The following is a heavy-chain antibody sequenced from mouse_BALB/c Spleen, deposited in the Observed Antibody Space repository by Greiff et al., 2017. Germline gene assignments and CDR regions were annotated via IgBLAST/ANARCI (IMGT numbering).Heavy chain of an antibody. CDR2: ISYSGST. V-gene: IGHV3-2*02. CDR1: GYSITSDYA. Sequence: EVQLQQSGPGLVKPSQSLSLTCTVTGYSITSDYAWNWIRQFPGNKLEWMGYISYSGSTSYNPSLKSRISITRDTSKNQFFLQLNSVTTEDTATYYCARKRYYYAMDYWGQGTSVTVSS. CDR3: ARKRYYYAMDY. J-gene: IGHJ4*01.